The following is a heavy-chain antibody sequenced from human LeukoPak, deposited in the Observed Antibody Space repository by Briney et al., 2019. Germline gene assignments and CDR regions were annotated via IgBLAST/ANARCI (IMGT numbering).Heavy chain of an antibody. CDR2: ISGSGGST. Sequence: PGGSLRLSCAASGFTFSSYAMSWVRQAPGKGLEWVSAISGSGGSTYYADSVKGRFTISRDNSKNTLYLQMNSLRAEDTAVYYCAKERTHCSGFPDGMDVWGQGTTVTVSS. CDR1: GFTFSSYA. CDR3: AKERTHCSGFPDGMDV. D-gene: IGHD6-19*01. V-gene: IGHV3-23*01. J-gene: IGHJ6*02.